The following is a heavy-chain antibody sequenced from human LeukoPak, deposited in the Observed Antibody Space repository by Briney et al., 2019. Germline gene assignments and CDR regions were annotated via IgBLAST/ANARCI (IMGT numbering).Heavy chain of an antibody. V-gene: IGHV1-8*02. CDR1: GGTFSSYA. CDR2: MDPNSGNT. D-gene: IGHD3-10*01. Sequence: GASVKVSCKASGGTFSSYAISWVRQAPGQGLEWMGWMDPNSGNTGYAQKFQGRVTMTRNTSISTAYMELSSLRSDDTAVYYCASSLQGYYGSGSSNYWGQGTLVTVSS. CDR3: ASSLQGYYGSGSSNY. J-gene: IGHJ4*02.